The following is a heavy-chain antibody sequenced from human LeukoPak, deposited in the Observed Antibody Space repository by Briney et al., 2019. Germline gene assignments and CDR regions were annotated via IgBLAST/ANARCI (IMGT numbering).Heavy chain of an antibody. J-gene: IGHJ4*02. V-gene: IGHV3-21*01. CDR2: ISSSSSYI. CDR1: GFTFSNFG. CDR3: AIDRYSSGWYTFDC. Sequence: NPGGSLRLSCAASGFTFSNFGINWVRQAPGKGLEWVSSISSSSSYISYADSVKGRFTISRDNAKNSLDLQMNSLRAEDTAVYYCAIDRYSSGWYTFDCWGQGTLVTVSS. D-gene: IGHD6-19*01.